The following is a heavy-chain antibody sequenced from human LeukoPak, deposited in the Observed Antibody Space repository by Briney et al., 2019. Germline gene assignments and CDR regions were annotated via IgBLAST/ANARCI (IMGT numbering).Heavy chain of an antibody. CDR1: GGTFSSYA. D-gene: IGHD3-22*01. CDR3: ARDRYYYDSSAYYFDY. Sequence: SVKVSCKASGGTFSSYAISWVRQAPGQGLEWMGRIIPILGIANYAQKFQGRVTITADKSTSTAYMELSSLRSEDTAVYYCARDRYYYDSSAYYFDYWGQGTLVTVSS. V-gene: IGHV1-69*04. J-gene: IGHJ4*02. CDR2: IIPILGIA.